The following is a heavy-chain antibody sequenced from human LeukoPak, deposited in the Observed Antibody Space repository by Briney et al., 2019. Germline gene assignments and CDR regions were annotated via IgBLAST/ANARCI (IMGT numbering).Heavy chain of an antibody. CDR3: ATDLFDYMDV. CDR1: GFTFSSYE. V-gene: IGHV3-21*01. CDR2: ISFSSTYI. D-gene: IGHD2-21*01. Sequence: TGGSLRLSCAASGFTFSSYEMNWVRQAPGKGLEWVSSISFSSTYIYYADSVKGRFTISRDNAKNSLYLQMNSLRAEDTAVYYCATDLFDYMDVWGKGTTVTVSS. J-gene: IGHJ6*03.